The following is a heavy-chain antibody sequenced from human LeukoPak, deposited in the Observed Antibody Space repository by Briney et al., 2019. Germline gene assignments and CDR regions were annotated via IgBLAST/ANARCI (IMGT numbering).Heavy chain of an antibody. CDR1: GDSISSNPYC. CDR2: IYYTGST. V-gene: IGHV4-39*07. D-gene: IGHD3-10*01. Sequence: SETLSLTCTVSGDSISSNPYCWGWIRQPPGKGLEWIGSIYYTGSTSYTPSLKSRVTMSVDTSKNQFSLKMSSVTAADTAVYYCAREGFGESPYFDYWGQGTLVTVSS. CDR3: AREGFGESPYFDY. J-gene: IGHJ4*02.